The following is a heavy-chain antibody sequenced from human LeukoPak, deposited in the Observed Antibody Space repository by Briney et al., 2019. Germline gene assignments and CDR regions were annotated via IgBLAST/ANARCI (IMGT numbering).Heavy chain of an antibody. CDR3: ATGYGSGIAYYFDY. Sequence: ASVKVSCKASGYTFTSYDINWVRQATGQGLEWMGWMNPNSGNTGYAQKFQGRVTMTRNTSISTAYMELSSLRSEDTAVYYCATGYGSGIAYYFDYWGQGTLVTVSS. V-gene: IGHV1-8*01. D-gene: IGHD3-10*01. CDR1: GYTFTSYD. J-gene: IGHJ4*02. CDR2: MNPNSGNT.